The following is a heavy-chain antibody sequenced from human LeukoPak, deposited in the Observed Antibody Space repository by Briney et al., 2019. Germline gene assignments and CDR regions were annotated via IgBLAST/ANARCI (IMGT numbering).Heavy chain of an antibody. CDR3: ARGNTTFYDVWTGYYWFGGYFDF. CDR1: GFTFGDYA. D-gene: IGHD3-3*01. CDR2: INDDGTNT. Sequence: TGGSLRLSCAASGFTFGDYAMHWVRHVPGRAPEWVSLINDDGTNTYYADSVKGRLTISRDNGKNSLFLQMDGLRTEDTALYFCARGNTTFYDVWTGYYWFGGYFDFWGQGTQVTVSP. V-gene: IGHV3-43*02. J-gene: IGHJ4*02.